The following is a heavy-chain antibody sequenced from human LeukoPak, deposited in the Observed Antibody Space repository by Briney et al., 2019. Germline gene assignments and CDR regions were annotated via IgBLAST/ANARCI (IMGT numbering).Heavy chain of an antibody. J-gene: IGHJ4*02. D-gene: IGHD3-22*01. Sequence: SVKVSCKASGGTFSSYAISWVRQAPGQGLEWMGGIIPIFGTANYAQKFQGRVTITADESTSTAYMELSSLRSEDTAVYYCARDSYDSSGYYYVGDDYWGQGTLVTVSS. CDR1: GGTFSSYA. CDR3: ARDSYDSSGYYYVGDDY. V-gene: IGHV1-69*01. CDR2: IIPIFGTA.